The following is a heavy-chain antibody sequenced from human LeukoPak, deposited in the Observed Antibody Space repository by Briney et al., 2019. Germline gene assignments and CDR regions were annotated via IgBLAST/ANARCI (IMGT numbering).Heavy chain of an antibody. CDR2: INQDGSEK. V-gene: IGHV3-7*01. CDR1: GLTFRSFW. Sequence: SGGSLRLSCAVSGLTFRSFWMSWVRQAPGKGPEWVANINQDGSEKYFVDSVRGRFTISRDNSKNSLHLEMNTLGAEDTALYYCARERDGRFFDYWGQGTLVTVSS. CDR3: ARERDGRFFDY. D-gene: IGHD5-24*01. J-gene: IGHJ4*02.